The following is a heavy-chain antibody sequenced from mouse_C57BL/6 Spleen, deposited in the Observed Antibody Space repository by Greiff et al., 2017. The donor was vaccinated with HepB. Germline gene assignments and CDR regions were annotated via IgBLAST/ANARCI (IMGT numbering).Heavy chain of an antibody. D-gene: IGHD2-14*01. V-gene: IGHV5-4*01. CDR1: GFTFSSYA. CDR2: ISDGGSYT. Sequence: EVQLQESGGGLVKPGGSLKLSCAASGFTFSSYAMSWVRQTPEKRLEWVATISDGGSYTYYPDNVKGRFTISRDNAKNNLYLQMSHLKSEDTAMYYCARDGEGTYFDYWGQGTTLTVSS. CDR3: ARDGEGTYFDY. J-gene: IGHJ2*01.